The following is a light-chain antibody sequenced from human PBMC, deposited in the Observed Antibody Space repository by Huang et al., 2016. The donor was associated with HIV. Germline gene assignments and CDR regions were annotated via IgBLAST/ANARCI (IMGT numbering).Light chain of an antibody. CDR2: DAS. CDR3: QQYDNLLT. J-gene: IGKJ4*01. CDR1: QDIRNH. V-gene: IGKV1-33*01. Sequence: DIQMTQSPSSLPASVGDRVTVTCQASQDIRNHLNWYQQKPGKAPKVLIYDASNLETGDPPRFSGSGSGTNFTLTISSLQPEDIAIYYCQQYDNLLTFGGGTKVEIK.